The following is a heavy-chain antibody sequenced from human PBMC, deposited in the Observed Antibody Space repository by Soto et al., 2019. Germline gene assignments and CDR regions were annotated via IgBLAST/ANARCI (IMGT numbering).Heavy chain of an antibody. CDR3: ARHGFYGDYSSNYFDP. V-gene: IGHV5-51*01. CDR2: IYPSDSQT. Sequence: PGESLKISCKGSGYSFSNWWIAWVRQMPGKGLEYMGIIYPSDSQTRYSPSFQGQVTISADKSISTAYLQWSSLKASDTAIYYCARHGFYGDYSSNYFDPWGQGTLFTVSS. CDR1: GYSFSNWW. D-gene: IGHD4-17*01. J-gene: IGHJ5*02.